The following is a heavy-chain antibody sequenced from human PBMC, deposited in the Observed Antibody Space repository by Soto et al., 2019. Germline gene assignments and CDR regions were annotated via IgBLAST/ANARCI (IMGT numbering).Heavy chain of an antibody. CDR2: IYQRWST. V-gene: IGHV4-30-2*01. D-gene: IGHD3-9*01. J-gene: IGHJ3*02. Sequence: PSATQSLPCAVSGGSLSSSAYSWSWIRQPPGKGLEWIGFIYQRWSTSNKPTPKSRVTTSLGRRKYQFSLKRSSVNAAHTAVYDGARELLFFDSDGFSWVDSVNSWRQGTRVFASS. CDR1: GGSLSSSAYS. CDR3: ARELLFFDSDGFSWVDSVNS.